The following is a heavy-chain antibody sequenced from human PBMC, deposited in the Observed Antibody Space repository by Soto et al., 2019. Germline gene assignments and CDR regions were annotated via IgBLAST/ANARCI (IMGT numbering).Heavy chain of an antibody. D-gene: IGHD2-2*01. CDR1: GYTFTSYG. Sequence: ASVKVSCKASGYTFTSYGISWVRQAPGHGLKWMGWISAYNGNTNYAQKLQGRVAMTTDTSTSTAYMERRRLRSDDTAVYYCAGAGYCSSTSCLPYYCYGMGGWGQGTTVRVSS. J-gene: IGHJ6*02. V-gene: IGHV1-18*04. CDR3: AGAGYCSSTSCLPYYCYGMGG. CDR2: ISAYNGNT.